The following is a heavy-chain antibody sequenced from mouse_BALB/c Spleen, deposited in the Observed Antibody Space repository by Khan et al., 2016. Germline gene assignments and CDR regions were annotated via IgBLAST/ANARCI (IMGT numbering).Heavy chain of an antibody. CDR2: ISYSGYT. CDR1: GYSITSDYA. V-gene: IGHV3-2*02. J-gene: IGHJ3*01. CDR3: AKGRRKAWFAY. Sequence: EVQLQESGPGLVKPSQSLSLTCTVTGYSITSDYAWNWIRQFPGNKLEWMGYISYSGYTTYNPSLKSRISFTRDTSKNQFFLQLNSVTTEDTATYYCAKGRRKAWFAYWGQGTLVTVSA.